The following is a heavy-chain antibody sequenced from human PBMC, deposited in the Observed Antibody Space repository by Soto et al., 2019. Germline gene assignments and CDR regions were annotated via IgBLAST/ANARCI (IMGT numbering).Heavy chain of an antibody. D-gene: IGHD4-17*01. J-gene: IGHJ2*01. Sequence: QVQRQESGPGLVKPSETLSLTCSVSGDAISRHYWSWIRQSPGKGLEWLGYFFHTGTALYNPSLKSRVSMSVDTSKNQFSLRLTSVIPADTAVYFCARNYGGNSQFFDLWGRGTLVTVS. CDR2: FFHTGTA. V-gene: IGHV4-59*11. CDR3: ARNYGGNSQFFDL. CDR1: GDAISRHY.